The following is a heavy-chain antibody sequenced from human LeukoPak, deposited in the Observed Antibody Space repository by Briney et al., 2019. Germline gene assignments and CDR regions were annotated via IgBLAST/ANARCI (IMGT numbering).Heavy chain of an antibody. CDR1: GGSISSSSYY. V-gene: IGHV4-39*01. D-gene: IGHD4-17*01. CDR3: AREQREYVYGEH. CDR2: IYYSGST. Sequence: SETLSLTCTVSGGSISSSSYYWGWIRQPPGKGLEWIVSIYYSGSTYYNPSLKSRVTISVDTSKNQFSLKLSSVTAADTAWYNCAREQREYVYGEHWGEGTPVTVSS. J-gene: IGHJ1*01.